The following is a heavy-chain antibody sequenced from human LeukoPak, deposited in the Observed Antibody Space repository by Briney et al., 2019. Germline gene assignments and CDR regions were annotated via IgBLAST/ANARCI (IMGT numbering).Heavy chain of an antibody. J-gene: IGHJ4*02. CDR1: GGSISSSSYY. D-gene: IGHD2-21*02. Sequence: SETLSLTCTVSGGSISSSSYYWGWIRQPPGTGLEWIGSIYYSGSTYYNPSLKSRVTISVDTSKNQFSLKLSSVTAADAAVYYCARRHGWCGGDCLYYFDYWGQGALVTVSS. V-gene: IGHV4-39*01. CDR2: IYYSGST. CDR3: ARRHGWCGGDCLYYFDY.